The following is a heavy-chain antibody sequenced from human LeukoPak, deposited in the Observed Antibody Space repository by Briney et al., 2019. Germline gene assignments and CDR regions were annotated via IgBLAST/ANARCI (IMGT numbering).Heavy chain of an antibody. J-gene: IGHJ4*02. CDR2: MNPNSGNT. Sequence: GASVKVSCKASGYTFTNYDINWVRQATGQALEWMGWMNPNSGNTGYAQKFQGRVTMTRNTSISTAYMELSSLKYEDTAVYYCATDYTDYSLDYWGQGTLVTVSS. D-gene: IGHD4-11*01. CDR3: ATDYTDYSLDY. V-gene: IGHV1-8*01. CDR1: GYTFTNYD.